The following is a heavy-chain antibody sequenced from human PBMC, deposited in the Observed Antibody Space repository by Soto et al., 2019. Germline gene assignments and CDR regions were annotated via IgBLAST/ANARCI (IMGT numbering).Heavy chain of an antibody. D-gene: IGHD3-22*01. Sequence: GASVKVSCKASGGTFSSYAISWVRQAPGQGLEWMGGIIPIFGTANYAQKFQGRVTITADKSTSTAYMELSSLRSEDTAVYYCASRPRWYDSSGYSGSDDAFDIRGQGTMVTVSS. CDR3: ASRPRWYDSSGYSGSDDAFDI. CDR1: GGTFSSYA. CDR2: IIPIFGTA. J-gene: IGHJ3*02. V-gene: IGHV1-69*06.